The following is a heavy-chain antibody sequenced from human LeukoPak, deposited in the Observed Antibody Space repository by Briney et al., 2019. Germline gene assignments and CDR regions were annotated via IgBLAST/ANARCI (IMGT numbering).Heavy chain of an antibody. CDR2: IFWDDDD. V-gene: IGHV2-5*08. CDR1: GGSISSYYW. J-gene: IGHJ4*02. D-gene: IGHD3-3*01. Sequence: TLSLTCNVSGGSISSYYWSWIRQPPGKALEWLAVIFWDDDDRYIPSLKSRLTITKDTSKNQVVLTMTKMDPVDTATYYCAHRPGWRDYFDYWGQGTLVTVSS. CDR3: AHRPGWRDYFDY.